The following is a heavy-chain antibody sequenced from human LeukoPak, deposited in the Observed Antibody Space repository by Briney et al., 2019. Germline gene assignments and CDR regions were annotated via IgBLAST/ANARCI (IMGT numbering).Heavy chain of an antibody. Sequence: SETLSLTCAVYGGPFSGYYWSWIRQAPGKGLEWIGEINHSGSFNYNPSLKSRLLILVDTSKNQFSLKLSSATAADTAVYYCARVTYCTTTSCHPLGWFDPWGQGTLVTVSS. CDR3: ARVTYCTTTSCHPLGWFDP. D-gene: IGHD2-8*01. CDR2: INHSGSF. J-gene: IGHJ5*02. V-gene: IGHV4-34*01. CDR1: GGPFSGYY.